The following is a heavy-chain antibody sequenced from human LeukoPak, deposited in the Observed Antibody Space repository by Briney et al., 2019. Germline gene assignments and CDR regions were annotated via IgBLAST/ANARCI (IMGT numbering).Heavy chain of an antibody. CDR2: ISAYNGNT. D-gene: IGHD6-19*01. Sequence: ASVKVSCKASGYTFTSYGISWVRQAPGQGLEWMGWISAYNGNTNYAQKLQGRVTMTTDTSTSTAYMELRSLRSDDTAVYYCARVHSSKVAGPSVYYYYMDVWGKGTTVTISS. CDR1: GYTFTSYG. V-gene: IGHV1-18*01. CDR3: ARVHSSKVAGPSVYYYYMDV. J-gene: IGHJ6*03.